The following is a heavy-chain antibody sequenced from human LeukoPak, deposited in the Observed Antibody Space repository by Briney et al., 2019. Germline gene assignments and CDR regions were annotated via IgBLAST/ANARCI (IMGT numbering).Heavy chain of an antibody. CDR3: ARLPFTMVRGVPPYYYGMDV. Sequence: GESLQISCKGSGYSFTSYWIGWVRQMPGKGLEWMGIIYPGDSDTRYSPSFQGQVTISADKSISTAYLQWSSLKASDTAMYYCARLPFTMVRGVPPYYYGMDVWGQGTTVTVSS. CDR2: IYPGDSDT. V-gene: IGHV5-51*01. J-gene: IGHJ6*02. CDR1: GYSFTSYW. D-gene: IGHD3-10*01.